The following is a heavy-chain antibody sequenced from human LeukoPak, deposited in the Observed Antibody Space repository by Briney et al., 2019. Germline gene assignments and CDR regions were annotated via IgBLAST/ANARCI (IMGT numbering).Heavy chain of an antibody. D-gene: IGHD6-13*01. J-gene: IGHJ4*02. CDR3: ARTHSSSWYYSHFDY. CDR2: INPNSGGT. Sequence: ASVKVSCKASGYTFTGYYMHWVRQAPGQGLEWMGWINPNSGGTNYAQKLQGRVTMTTDTSTSTAYMELRSLRPDDTAVYYCARTHSSSWYYSHFDYWGQGTLVTVSS. CDR1: GYTFTGYY. V-gene: IGHV1-2*02.